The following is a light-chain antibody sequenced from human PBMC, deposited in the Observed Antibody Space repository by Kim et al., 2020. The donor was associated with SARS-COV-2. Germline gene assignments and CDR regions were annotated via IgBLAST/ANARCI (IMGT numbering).Light chain of an antibody. V-gene: IGKV2-30*02. Sequence: DTVLTQSPLSLPVTLGQPASISCRSSQRLVHSDGYTYLNWFQQRPGQSPRRLFYQVSKRDSGVTDRFSGSGSGTEFTLQISRVEAEDVGVYYCMEGRHWPYTFGQGTKLEI. CDR3: MEGRHWPYT. J-gene: IGKJ2*01. CDR1: QRLVHSDGYTY. CDR2: QVS.